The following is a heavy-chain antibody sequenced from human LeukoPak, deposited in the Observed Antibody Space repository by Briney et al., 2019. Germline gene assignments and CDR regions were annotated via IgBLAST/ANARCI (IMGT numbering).Heavy chain of an antibody. D-gene: IGHD1-26*01. CDR3: ARGPKWSGSYYYFDY. J-gene: IGHJ4*02. CDR2: MNPNSGNT. V-gene: IGHV1-8*01. CDR1: GYTFTSYG. Sequence: ASVKVPCKTSGYTFTSYGINWVRQATGQGLEWMGWMNPNSGNTGYAQKFQGRVTITRNTSITTAYMELSSLRSEDTAVYYCARGPKWSGSYYYFDYWGQGTLVTVSS.